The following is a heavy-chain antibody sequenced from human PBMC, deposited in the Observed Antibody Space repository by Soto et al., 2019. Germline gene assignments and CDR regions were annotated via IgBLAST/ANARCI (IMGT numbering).Heavy chain of an antibody. Sequence: SVKVSCKAAGGTFSSYTISWVRQAPGQGLEWMGRIIPILGIANYAQKFQGRVTITADESTSTAYMELSSLRSEDTAVYYWGAWSSFDYWGQGTLVTVSS. J-gene: IGHJ4*02. V-gene: IGHV1-69*02. D-gene: IGHD6-19*01. CDR2: IIPILGIA. CDR1: GGTFSSYT. CDR3: GAWSSFDY.